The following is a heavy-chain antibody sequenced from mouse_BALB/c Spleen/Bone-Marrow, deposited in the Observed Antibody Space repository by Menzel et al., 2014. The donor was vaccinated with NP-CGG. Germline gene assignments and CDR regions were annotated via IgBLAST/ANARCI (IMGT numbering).Heavy chain of an antibody. J-gene: IGHJ4*01. CDR2: IWAGGST. Sequence: VQLQQSGPGLVAPSRSLSITCTVSGFSLTSYGVHWVRQPPGQGLEWLGVIWAGGSTNYNSALMSRLSISKDSSKSQVFLKMNSLQTDDTAMYYCARDENYYGNYGTMDYWGQGTSVTVSS. CDR3: ARDENYYGNYGTMDY. D-gene: IGHD2-1*01. V-gene: IGHV2-9*02. CDR1: GFSLTSYG.